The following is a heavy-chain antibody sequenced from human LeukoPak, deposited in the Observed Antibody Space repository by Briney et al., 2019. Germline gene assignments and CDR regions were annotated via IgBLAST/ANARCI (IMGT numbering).Heavy chain of an antibody. J-gene: IGHJ4*02. CDR1: GYTFTDYY. CDR2: ISPNSGVT. Sequence: ASVKVSCKPSGYTFTDYYMHWVRQAPGQGLEWMGWISPNSGVTSYAQKFQGRVTMTRDTSISTAYMELSRLTSDDTAVYYCARASPLRYFDWLLKQWGQGTLVTVSS. D-gene: IGHD3-9*01. V-gene: IGHV1-2*02. CDR3: ARASPLRYFDWLLKQ.